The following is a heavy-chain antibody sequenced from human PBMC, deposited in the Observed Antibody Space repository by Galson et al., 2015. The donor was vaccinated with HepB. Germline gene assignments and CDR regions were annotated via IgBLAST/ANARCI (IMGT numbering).Heavy chain of an antibody. CDR2: MYYTGRT. J-gene: IGHJ4*02. Sequence: SETLSLTCTVSGGSISSSDYFWDWIRQPPGKELEWIGSMYYTGRTNYNPSLKSRVTISVDTSKNHFSLRLSSVTAADTAIYQCARNDYSNLGYFDYWSQGTLVAVSS. CDR1: GGSISSSDYF. V-gene: IGHV4-39*07. CDR3: ARNDYSNLGYFDY. D-gene: IGHD4-11*01.